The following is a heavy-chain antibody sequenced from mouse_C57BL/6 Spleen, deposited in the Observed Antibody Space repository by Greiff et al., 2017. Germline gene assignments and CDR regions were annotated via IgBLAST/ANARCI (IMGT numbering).Heavy chain of an antibody. D-gene: IGHD2-1*01. J-gene: IGHJ2*01. CDR3: TRYNGYGNDY. V-gene: IGHV1-15*01. CDR1: GYTFTDYE. CDR2: IDPETGGT. Sequence: VKLVESGAELVRPGASVTLSCKASGYTFTDYEMHWVKQTPVHGLEWIGAIDPETGGTAYNQKFKGKAILTADKSSSTAYMELRSLTSEDSAVYYCTRYNGYGNDYWGQGTTLTVSS.